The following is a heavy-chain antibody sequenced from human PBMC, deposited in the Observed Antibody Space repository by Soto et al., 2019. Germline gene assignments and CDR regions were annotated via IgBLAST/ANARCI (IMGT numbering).Heavy chain of an antibody. D-gene: IGHD3-3*01. CDR3: AAVPVLRFLKWLPAYFDY. J-gene: IGHJ4*02. Sequence: QMQVVQSGPEVKKPGTSVKVSCKTSGFMFTSSAVQWVRQARGQRLEWIGWLVVGSGNTHYAQHFQERVTLTRDMSTCPAYMELSSLRSDDTAVYYCAAVPVLRFLKWLPAYFDYWGQGTLATVSS. CDR2: LVVGSGNT. V-gene: IGHV1-58*01. CDR1: GFMFTSSA.